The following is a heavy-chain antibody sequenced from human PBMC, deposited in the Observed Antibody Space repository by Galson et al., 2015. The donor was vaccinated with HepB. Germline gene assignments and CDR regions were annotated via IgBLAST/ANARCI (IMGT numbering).Heavy chain of an antibody. J-gene: IGHJ3*02. D-gene: IGHD3-22*01. V-gene: IGHV3-48*02. Sequence: SLRLSCAASGFTFSSYSMNWVRQAPGKGLEWVSYISSSSSTIYYADSVKGRFTISRDNAKNSLYLQMNSLRDEDTAVYYCADCRYYDSSGLLPCAFDIWGQGTMVTASS. CDR1: GFTFSSYS. CDR2: ISSSSSTI. CDR3: ADCRYYDSSGLLPCAFDI.